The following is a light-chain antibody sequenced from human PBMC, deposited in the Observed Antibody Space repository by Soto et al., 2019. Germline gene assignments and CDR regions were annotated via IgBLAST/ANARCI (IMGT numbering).Light chain of an antibody. CDR2: AAS. CDR1: QSIGEY. CDR3: QQSYR. J-gene: IGKJ4*01. Sequence: DIQMTQSPPSLSASVGDRVTITCRASQSIGEYLNWYQQRPGEAPKLLIFAASTLQTGVPSRFSGSGSGTDFTLTITSLQPEDFATYYCQQSYRFGGGTKVEIK. V-gene: IGKV1-39*01.